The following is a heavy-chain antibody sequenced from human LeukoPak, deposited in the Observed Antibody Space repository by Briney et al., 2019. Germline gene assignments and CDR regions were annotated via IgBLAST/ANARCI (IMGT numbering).Heavy chain of an antibody. CDR2: ISYDGSNK. CDR3: ARLMTTVTKGSGWYFDL. J-gene: IGHJ2*01. Sequence: PGGSLRLSCAASGFTFSSYGMHWVRQAPGKGLEWVAVISYDGSNKYYADSVKGRFTISRDNAENSLYLHMNSLRAEDTAVYYCARLMTTVTKGSGWYFDLWGRGTLVTVSS. V-gene: IGHV3-30*03. D-gene: IGHD4-17*01. CDR1: GFTFSSYG.